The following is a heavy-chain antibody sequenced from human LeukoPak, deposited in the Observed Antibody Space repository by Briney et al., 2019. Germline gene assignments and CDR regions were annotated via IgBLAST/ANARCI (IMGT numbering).Heavy chain of an antibody. CDR2: ISAYNGNT. CDR1: GYIFTSYG. D-gene: IGHD5-12*01. Sequence: ASVKVSCKASGYIFTSYGISWVRQAPGQGLEWMGWISAYNGNTNYAQKLQGRVTMTTDTSTSTAYMELRSLRSDDTAVYYCARARDHIVATNFDYWGQGTLVTVSS. CDR3: ARARDHIVATNFDY. J-gene: IGHJ4*02. V-gene: IGHV1-18*01.